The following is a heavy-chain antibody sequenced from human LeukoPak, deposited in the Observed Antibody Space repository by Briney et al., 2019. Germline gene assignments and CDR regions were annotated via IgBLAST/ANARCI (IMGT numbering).Heavy chain of an antibody. CDR1: GFTFTDHC. J-gene: IGHJ4*02. V-gene: IGHV3-72*01. CDR3: ARERTYGSGSYYNVFDY. CDR2: TGKKDKSYTT. Sequence: GGSLRLSCAASGFTFTDHCMDWVRQAPGKGLEWVGRTGKKDKSYTTEYAASVRGRFTISRDDSKNSVYLQMNSLRAEDTAVYYCARERTYGSGSYYNVFDYWGQGTLVTVSS. D-gene: IGHD3-10*01.